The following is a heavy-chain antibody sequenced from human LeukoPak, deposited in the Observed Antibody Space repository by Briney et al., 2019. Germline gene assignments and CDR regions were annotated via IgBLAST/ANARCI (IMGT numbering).Heavy chain of an antibody. D-gene: IGHD4-23*01. CDR3: ARDGPWGAVVPDAFDI. Sequence: GGSLRLSCAASGFTLSWYSMNWVRQAPGKGLEWVSSINSGTGYTYYADSVKGRFTISRDNAKNSLYLQMNSLRAEDTAVYYCARDGPWGAVVPDAFDIWGQGTMVTVSS. V-gene: IGHV3-21*01. CDR1: GFTLSWYS. J-gene: IGHJ3*02. CDR2: INSGTGYT.